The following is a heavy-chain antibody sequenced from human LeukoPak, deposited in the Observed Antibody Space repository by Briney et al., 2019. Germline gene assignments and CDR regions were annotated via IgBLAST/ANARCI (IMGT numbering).Heavy chain of an antibody. CDR1: GGSFSGDF. Sequence: SETLSLTCAAYGGSFSGDFWSWIRQSPGKGLEWIGEINHGGSTTYNPSLKSRVTISVDTSKNQFSLKLSSVTAADTAVYYCARGRSSMVRGYYYYYMDVWGKGTTVTISS. V-gene: IGHV4-34*01. CDR3: ARGRSSMVRGYYYYYMDV. J-gene: IGHJ6*03. D-gene: IGHD3-10*01. CDR2: INHGGST.